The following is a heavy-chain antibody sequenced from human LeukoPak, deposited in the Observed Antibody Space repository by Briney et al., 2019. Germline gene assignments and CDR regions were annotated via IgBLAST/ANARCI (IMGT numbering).Heavy chain of an antibody. CDR3: AKDRGDFDYDSSGYYSRRRYYYYGMDV. J-gene: IGHJ6*02. V-gene: IGHV3-43*02. Sequence: PGGSLRLSCAASGFTFDDYAMHWVRQAPGKGLEWVSLISGDGGSTYYADSVKGRFTLSRDNSKNSLYLQMNSLRTEDPALYYCAKDRGDFDYDSSGYYSRRRYYYYGMDVWGQGTTVTVSS. CDR1: GFTFDDYA. D-gene: IGHD3-22*01. CDR2: ISGDGGST.